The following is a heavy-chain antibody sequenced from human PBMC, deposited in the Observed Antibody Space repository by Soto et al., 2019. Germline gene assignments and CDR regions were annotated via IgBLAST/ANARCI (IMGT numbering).Heavy chain of an antibody. Sequence: EVQLVESGGGLVKPGGSLRLSCAASGFTFSSYSMNWVRQAPGKGLEWVSSISSSSSYIYYADSVKGRITTSRDNAKNSLYLQMNGLRVEATAVYYCARDQPGYSYGYGLGYWGQGTLVTVSS. D-gene: IGHD5-18*01. CDR2: ISSSSSYI. CDR1: GFTFSSYS. J-gene: IGHJ4*02. V-gene: IGHV3-21*01. CDR3: ARDQPGYSYGYGLGY.